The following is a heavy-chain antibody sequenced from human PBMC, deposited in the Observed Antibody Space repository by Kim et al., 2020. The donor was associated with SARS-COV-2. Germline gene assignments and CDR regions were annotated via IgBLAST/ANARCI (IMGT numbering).Heavy chain of an antibody. Sequence: GGSLRLSCAASGFTFSTYAMTWVRQAPGKGLDWVSVISGRGSSTYYADSVKGRFTISRDISKNTLYLQMNSLRAEDTAVYYCAKAYSGSDAGWFDPWGQGTLVTVSS. V-gene: IGHV3-23*01. CDR3: AKAYSGSDAGWFDP. CDR1: GFTFSTYA. J-gene: IGHJ5*02. D-gene: IGHD1-26*01. CDR2: ISGRGSST.